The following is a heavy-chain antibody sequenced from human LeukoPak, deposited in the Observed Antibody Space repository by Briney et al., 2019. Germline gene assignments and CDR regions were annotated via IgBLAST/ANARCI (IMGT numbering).Heavy chain of an antibody. CDR2: ISSASTYI. J-gene: IGHJ6*02. CDR1: VFTFSTYS. V-gene: IGHV3-21*01. D-gene: IGHD6-13*01. CDR3: ARDLQQQLVGYYGMDV. Sequence: TGGCLRLSCAASVFTFSTYSMNWVRQAPGKGLEWVSSISSASTYIYYADSVKGRFTISRDNAKNSLYLQMDSLRAEDTAVYYCARDLQQQLVGYYGMDVWGQGTTVTVSS.